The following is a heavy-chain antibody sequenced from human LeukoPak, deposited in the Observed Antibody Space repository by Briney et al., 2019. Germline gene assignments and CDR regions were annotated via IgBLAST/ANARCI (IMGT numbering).Heavy chain of an antibody. V-gene: IGHV3-7*01. J-gene: IGHJ6*02. D-gene: IGHD2-15*01. CDR2: IKHDGSEK. CDR3: ARVQGYCSGGSCYGMDV. Sequence: GGSLRLSCAASGFIFTNFFMSWVRQAPGKGLEWVASIKHDGSEKYYVDSVRGRFTISRDNTKNLLYLQMSSLRAEDTAVYYCARVQGYCSGGSCYGMDVWGQGTTVTVSS. CDR1: GFIFTNFF.